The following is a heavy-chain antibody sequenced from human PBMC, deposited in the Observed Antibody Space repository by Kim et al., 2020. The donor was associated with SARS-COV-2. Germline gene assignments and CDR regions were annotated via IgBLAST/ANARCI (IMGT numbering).Heavy chain of an antibody. CDR2: ISSSSTI. D-gene: IGHD5-12*01. CDR3: ARDLSIVATIWGDY. V-gene: IGHV3-48*02. CDR1: GFTFSSYS. Sequence: GGSLRLSCAASGFTFSSYSMNWVRQAPGKGLEWVSYISSSSTIYYADSVKGRFTISRDNAKNSLYLQMNSLRDEDTAVYYCARDLSIVATIWGDYWGQGT. J-gene: IGHJ4*02.